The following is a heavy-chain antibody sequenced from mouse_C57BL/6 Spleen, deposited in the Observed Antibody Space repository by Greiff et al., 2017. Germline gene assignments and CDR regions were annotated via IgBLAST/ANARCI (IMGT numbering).Heavy chain of an antibody. Sequence: DVKLVESEGGLVQPGSSMKLSCTASGFTFSDYYMAWVRQVPEKGLEWVANINYDGSSTYYLDSLKSRFIISRDNAKNILYLQMSSLKSEDTATYYCARGGDGRGYAMDYWGQGTSVTVSS. J-gene: IGHJ4*01. CDR2: INYDGSST. D-gene: IGHD3-1*01. CDR3: ARGGDGRGYAMDY. V-gene: IGHV5-16*01. CDR1: GFTFSDYY.